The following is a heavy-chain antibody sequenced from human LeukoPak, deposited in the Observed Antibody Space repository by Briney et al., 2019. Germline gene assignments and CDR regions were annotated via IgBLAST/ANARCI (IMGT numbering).Heavy chain of an antibody. CDR3: ARDKQLCLH. D-gene: IGHD5-18*01. CDR2: IYYSGST. V-gene: IGHV4-59*01. J-gene: IGHJ4*02. Sequence: SETLSLTCTVSVGSISSYYWSWIRQPPAKGLEWIGYIYYSGSTNYNPSLTSRVTISVDTSKNQFSLKLSSVTAADTAVYYCARDKQLCLHWGQGTLVTVSS. CDR1: VGSISSYY.